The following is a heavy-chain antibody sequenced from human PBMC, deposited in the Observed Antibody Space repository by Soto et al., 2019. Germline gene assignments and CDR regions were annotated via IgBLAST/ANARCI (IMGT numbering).Heavy chain of an antibody. J-gene: IGHJ4*02. Sequence: GGSLRLSCAASGFTFSSYAMSWVRQAPGKGLQWVSAISGSGGSTYYADSVKGRFTISRDNSKNTLYLQMNSLRAEDTAVYYCAKGSSGWYERFDYWGQGTLVTVSS. CDR2: ISGSGGST. CDR1: GFTFSSYA. V-gene: IGHV3-23*01. CDR3: AKGSSGWYERFDY. D-gene: IGHD6-19*01.